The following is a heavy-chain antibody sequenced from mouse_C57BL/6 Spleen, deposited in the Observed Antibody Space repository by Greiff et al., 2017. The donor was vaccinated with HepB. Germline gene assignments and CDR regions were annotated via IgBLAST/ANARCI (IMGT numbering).Heavy chain of an antibody. V-gene: IGHV1-82*01. D-gene: IGHD2-1*01. CDR2: IYPGDGDT. CDR3: ARWGYGNSRRVMDY. Sequence: QVQLQQSGPELVKPGASVKISCKASGYAFSSSWMNWVKQRPGKGLEWIGRIYPGDGDTNYNGKFKGKATLTADKSSSTAYMQLSSLTSEDSAVYFCARWGYGNSRRVMDYWGQGTSVTVSS. J-gene: IGHJ4*01. CDR1: GYAFSSSW.